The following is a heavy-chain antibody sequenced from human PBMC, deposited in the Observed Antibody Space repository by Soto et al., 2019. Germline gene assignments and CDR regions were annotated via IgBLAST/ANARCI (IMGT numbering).Heavy chain of an antibody. Sequence: QLQLQESGPGLVKPSETLSLACTVAGGFISSSSSYWGWIRQSPGKGLEWIANIHSGGTTYYNSSRKSRVIISVDTSKDQFSLWVSSVTAADTAVYYCARLLTPAFGRDYFDHWGQGTLVIVSS. CDR3: ARLLTPAFGRDYFDH. J-gene: IGHJ4*02. D-gene: IGHD3-10*01. CDR1: GGFISSSSSY. V-gene: IGHV4-39*01. CDR2: IHSGGTT.